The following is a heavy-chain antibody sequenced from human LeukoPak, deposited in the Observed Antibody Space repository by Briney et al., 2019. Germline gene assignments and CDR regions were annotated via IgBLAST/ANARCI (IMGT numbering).Heavy chain of an antibody. CDR3: ARAFGSSGYYFEYYFDY. V-gene: IGHV4-38-2*02. Sequence: SETLSLTCTVSGYSISSGYYWGWIRQPPGKGLGWIGRIYQSGSTYYNPSLKGRVTISVDTSKTQFSLKLSSVTAADTAVYYCARAFGSSGYYFEYYFDYWGQGTLVTVSS. CDR2: IYQSGST. CDR1: GYSISSGYY. D-gene: IGHD3-22*01. J-gene: IGHJ4*02.